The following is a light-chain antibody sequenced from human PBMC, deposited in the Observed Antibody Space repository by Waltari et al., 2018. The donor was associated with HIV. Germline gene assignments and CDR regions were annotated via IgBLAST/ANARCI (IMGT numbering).Light chain of an antibody. CDR1: SSDIGGYNY. Sequence: QSALTQPASVSGSHGQSTTISCTGTSSDIGGYNYVSWHQHHPGRAPKLIIFEVSNRPSGVSNRFSGSKSGNTASLIISGLLAEDDADYYCSSYTSGTTWVFGGGTKLTVL. CDR2: EVS. J-gene: IGLJ3*02. V-gene: IGLV2-14*01. CDR3: SSYTSGTTWV.